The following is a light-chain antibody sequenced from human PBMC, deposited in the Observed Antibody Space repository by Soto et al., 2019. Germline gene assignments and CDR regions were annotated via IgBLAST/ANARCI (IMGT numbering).Light chain of an antibody. CDR3: QQYDSSPLT. CDR2: GAS. J-gene: IGKJ4*01. CDR1: QSVSSNY. V-gene: IGKV3-20*01. Sequence: EIVLTQSPGTLSLSEGERATLSCRASQSVSSNYLAWYQQKPGQAPRLLIYGASSRATGIPDRVSGSGSGTDFTLTISRLEPEDFAVYYCQQYDSSPLTFGGGTKVEIK.